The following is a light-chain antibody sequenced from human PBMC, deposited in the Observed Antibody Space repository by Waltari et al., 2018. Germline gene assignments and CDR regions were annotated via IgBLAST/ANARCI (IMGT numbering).Light chain of an antibody. CDR2: EVT. Sequence: TISCTGTSSDVGGYHHVSWYQHHPGKAPKLMIFEVTDRPSGVSHRFSGSKSGNTASLTISGLQAEDEADYYCSSYTTSNTWVFGGGTKVTVL. J-gene: IGLJ3*02. CDR1: SSDVGGYHH. V-gene: IGLV2-14*01. CDR3: SSYTTSNTWV.